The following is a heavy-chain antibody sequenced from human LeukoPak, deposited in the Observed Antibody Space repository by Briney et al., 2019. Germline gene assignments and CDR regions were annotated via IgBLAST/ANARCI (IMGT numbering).Heavy chain of an antibody. D-gene: IGHD3-22*01. CDR3: AREPVVVITTDAFDI. CDR1: GFTFSDYY. V-gene: IGHV3-11*04. Sequence: GGSLRLSCAASGFTFSDYYMSWIRQAPGQGLEWGSYISSSGSTIYYADSVKGRFTISRDNAKNSLYLQMNSLRAEDTAVYYCAREPVVVITTDAFDIWGQGTMVTVSS. CDR2: ISSSGSTI. J-gene: IGHJ3*02.